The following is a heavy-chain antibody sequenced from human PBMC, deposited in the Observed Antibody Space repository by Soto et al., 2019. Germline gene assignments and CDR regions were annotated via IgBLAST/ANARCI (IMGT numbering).Heavy chain of an antibody. V-gene: IGHV1-18*01. J-gene: IGHJ3*02. CDR3: VRSTGQDAFDI. Sequence: ASVKVSCKASGYTFPRYGISWVRPAPGQGLEWMGWISALNGNTNYAQKLQGRVTMTTDTSTSTAYMERRSLRSDDTAVYYWVRSTGQDAFDIWGQGTMVTVSS. CDR1: GYTFPRYG. D-gene: IGHD1-1*01. CDR2: ISALNGNT.